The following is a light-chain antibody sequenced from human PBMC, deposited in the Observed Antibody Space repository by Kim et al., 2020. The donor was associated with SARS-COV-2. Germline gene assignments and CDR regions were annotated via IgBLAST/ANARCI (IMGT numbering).Light chain of an antibody. Sequence: TAHTCYGNSSEVVCYNLVTWYQHHPRKAPDRMIPDVNRRPSGFSSRFSGSKSGNTASLTISGLQAEDEADYYCSSFVDYNTPVIFGGGTKVTVL. V-gene: IGLV2-23*02. CDR1: SSEVVCYNL. CDR2: DVN. J-gene: IGLJ2*01. CDR3: SSFVDYNTPVI.